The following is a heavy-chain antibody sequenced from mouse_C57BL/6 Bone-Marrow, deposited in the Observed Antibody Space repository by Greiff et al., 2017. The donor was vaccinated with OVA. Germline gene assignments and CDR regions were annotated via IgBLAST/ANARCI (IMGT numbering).Heavy chain of an antibody. CDR2: INPSSGYT. Sequence: QVQLQQSGAELANPGASVKLSCKASGYTFTSYWMHWVNQRPGQGLEWIGSINPSSGYTKYNQTLKDKATLTADNSSSTAYMQLSSRTYDDSTVNYCAYLLGRVEAIDDWGQGTSVTVAT. J-gene: IGHJ4*01. V-gene: IGHV1-7*01. CDR1: GYTFTSYW. CDR3: AYLLGRVEAIDD. D-gene: IGHD2-1*01.